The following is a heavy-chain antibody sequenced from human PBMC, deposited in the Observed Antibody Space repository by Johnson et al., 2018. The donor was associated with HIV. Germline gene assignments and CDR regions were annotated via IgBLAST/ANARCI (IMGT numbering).Heavy chain of an antibody. J-gene: IGHJ3*02. D-gene: IGHD3-9*01. CDR1: GFTFDTYG. Sequence: QVQLVESGGGVVQPGRSLRLSCAASGFTFDTYGMHWVRQAPGKGLEWVAVIWYDGSNKYYADSVKGRFTISRDNSNNTLYLQMDSLRAEDTAVYYCAREEGTDILTRGDAFDIWGQGTMVTVSS. V-gene: IGHV3-33*01. CDR2: IWYDGSNK. CDR3: AREEGTDILTRGDAFDI.